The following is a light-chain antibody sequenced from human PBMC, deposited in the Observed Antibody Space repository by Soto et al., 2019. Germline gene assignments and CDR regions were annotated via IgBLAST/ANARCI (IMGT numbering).Light chain of an antibody. Sequence: EIVLTQSPGTLSLSPAERVTLSCRASRSVSSTYLAWYQQKPARAPRLLIYGASNRATGIPDRFSGSGSGTDFTLTISRLEPEDFAVYYCQQYGGSPPYTFGQGTKLEIK. CDR1: RSVSSTY. V-gene: IGKV3-20*01. CDR3: QQYGGSPPYT. CDR2: GAS. J-gene: IGKJ2*01.